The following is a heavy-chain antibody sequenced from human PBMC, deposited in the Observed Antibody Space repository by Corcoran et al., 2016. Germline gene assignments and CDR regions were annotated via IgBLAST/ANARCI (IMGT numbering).Heavy chain of an antibody. D-gene: IGHD3-9*01. CDR2: ISSSSSYI. CDR3: ARDDELGYFDWLPNFDY. Sequence: EVQLVESGGGLVKPGGSLRLSCAASGFTFSSYSMNWVRQAPGKGLEWVSSISSSSSYIYYAESVKGRFTISRDNAKNSLYLQMNSLRAEDTAVYYCARDDELGYFDWLPNFDYWGQGTLVTVSS. CDR1: GFTFSSYS. J-gene: IGHJ4*02. V-gene: IGHV3-21*01.